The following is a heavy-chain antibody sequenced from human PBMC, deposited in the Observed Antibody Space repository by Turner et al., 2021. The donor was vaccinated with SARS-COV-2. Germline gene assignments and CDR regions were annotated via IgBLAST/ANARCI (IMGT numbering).Heavy chain of an antibody. J-gene: IGHJ4*02. Sequence: EVHLLESGGGLVPPGGSLRLSCAASGFTFSNSAMSWVRQAPGKGLEWVSTISSSGGTTYYAASVKGRFTISRDNSKNTLYLQMNSLRAEDTALYYCANVGSYFFDYWGQGTLVTVSS. CDR1: GFTFSNSA. D-gene: IGHD3-10*01. CDR2: ISSSGGTT. CDR3: ANVGSYFFDY. V-gene: IGHV3-23*01.